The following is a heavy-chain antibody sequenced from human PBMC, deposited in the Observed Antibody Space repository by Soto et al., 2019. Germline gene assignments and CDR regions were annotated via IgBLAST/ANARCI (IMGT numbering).Heavy chain of an antibody. V-gene: IGHV3-23*01. CDR2: IASGGDTT. CDR3: AKYQYEGSGFGPFDI. CDR1: GFSFNTYA. Sequence: GGSLRLSCVASGFSFNTYAMSWVRQAPGKGLEWVSSIASGGDTTYYPDSVKGRFSISRDNSKNTLSLQMSSLRAEDTAIYYCAKYQYEGSGFGPFDIWGQGTLVTVSS. D-gene: IGHD3-22*01. J-gene: IGHJ3*02.